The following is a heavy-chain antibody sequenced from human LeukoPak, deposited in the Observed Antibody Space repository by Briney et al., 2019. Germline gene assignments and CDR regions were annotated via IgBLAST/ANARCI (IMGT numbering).Heavy chain of an antibody. Sequence: GGSLRLSCVASGFTFSNYNMNWVRQAPGKGLEWVSFISSSSSYIYYADSVKGRFTISRDNAKNSLYLQMNSLRAEDTAVYYCARIVDTAMVTGGDYYYYYYMDVWGKGTTVTVSS. D-gene: IGHD5-18*01. J-gene: IGHJ6*03. V-gene: IGHV3-21*01. CDR3: ARIVDTAMVTGGDYYYYYYMDV. CDR1: GFTFSNYN. CDR2: ISSSSSYI.